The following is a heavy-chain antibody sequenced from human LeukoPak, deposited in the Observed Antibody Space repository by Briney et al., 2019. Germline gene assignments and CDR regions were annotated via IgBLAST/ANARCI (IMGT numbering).Heavy chain of an antibody. J-gene: IGHJ6*03. Sequence: ASVKVSCKASGYTFTSYGISWVRQAPGQGLEWMGWISAYNGNTNYAQKLQGRVTMTTDTSTSTAYMELRSLRSDDTAVYYCARDQRPAPGITGTTMDVWGKGTTVTVSS. CDR3: ARDQRPAPGITGTTMDV. CDR1: GYTFTSYG. V-gene: IGHV1-18*01. CDR2: ISAYNGNT. D-gene: IGHD1-20*01.